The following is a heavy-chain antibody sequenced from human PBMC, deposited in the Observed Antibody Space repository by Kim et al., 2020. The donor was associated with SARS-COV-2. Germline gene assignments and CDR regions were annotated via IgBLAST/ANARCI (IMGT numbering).Heavy chain of an antibody. Sequence: VEGRFTIARDNSKNTLYLQMNSLRAEDTAVYYCAKGAPSMIVVVTNYFDYWGQGTLVTVSS. V-gene: IGHV3-23*01. J-gene: IGHJ4*02. CDR3: AKGAPSMIVVVTNYFDY. D-gene: IGHD3-22*01.